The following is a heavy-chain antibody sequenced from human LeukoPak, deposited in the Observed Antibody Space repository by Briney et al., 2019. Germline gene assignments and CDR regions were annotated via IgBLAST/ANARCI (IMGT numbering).Heavy chain of an antibody. V-gene: IGHV1-8*01. CDR1: GYTFTSYD. D-gene: IGHD6-6*01. Sequence: ASVKVSCKASGYTFTSYDINWVRQATGQGLEWMGWMNPDSGNTGCAQKFQGRVTMTRNTSISTAYMELSSLRSEDTAVYYCARGGSRELQYSSSIFDYWGQGTLVTVSS. CDR3: ARGGSRELQYSSSIFDY. J-gene: IGHJ4*02. CDR2: MNPDSGNT.